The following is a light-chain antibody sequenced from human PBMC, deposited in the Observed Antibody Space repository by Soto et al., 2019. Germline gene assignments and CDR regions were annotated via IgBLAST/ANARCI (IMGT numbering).Light chain of an antibody. CDR3: QQYYSFPLT. CDR2: DAS. Sequence: DIQMTQSPSSLSASIGDRVTITCRASQGIRNSLAWYQQRPGKNPNLLIYDASTLQSGVPSRFSGSGFGTDFTLTISSLQAEDLATYYCQQYYSFPLTFGGGTKVDIK. CDR1: QGIRNS. J-gene: IGKJ4*01. V-gene: IGKV1-27*01.